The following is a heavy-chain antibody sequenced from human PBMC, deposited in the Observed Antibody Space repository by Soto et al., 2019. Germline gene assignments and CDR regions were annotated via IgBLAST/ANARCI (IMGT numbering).Heavy chain of an antibody. CDR2: IYYSGST. V-gene: IGHV4-31*03. D-gene: IGHD2-2*01. J-gene: IGHJ5*02. CDR1: GGSISSGGYY. CDR3: ARLRSVVPAAIGLGWFDP. Sequence: SETLSLTCTVSGGSISSGGYYWSWIRQHPGKGLEWIGYIYYSGSTYYNPSLKSRVTISVDTSKNQFSLKLSSVTAADTAVYYCARLRSVVPAAIGLGWFDPWGQGTLVTVSS.